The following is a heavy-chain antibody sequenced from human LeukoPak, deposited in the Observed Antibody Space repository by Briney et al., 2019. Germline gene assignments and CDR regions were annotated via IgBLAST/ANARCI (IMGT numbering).Heavy chain of an antibody. Sequence: ASVKVSCKASGYTFTGYYMHWVRQAPGQGLEWMGWINPNSGGTNYAQKFQGRVTMTRDTSISTAYMELSSLRSEDTAVYYCARALRYGDYPPYYYYYYMDVWGKGTTVTISS. D-gene: IGHD4-17*01. V-gene: IGHV1-2*02. CDR1: GYTFTGYY. J-gene: IGHJ6*03. CDR2: INPNSGGT. CDR3: ARALRYGDYPPYYYYYYMDV.